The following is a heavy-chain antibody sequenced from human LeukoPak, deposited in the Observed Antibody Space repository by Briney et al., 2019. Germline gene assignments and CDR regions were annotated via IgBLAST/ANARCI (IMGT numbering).Heavy chain of an antibody. CDR2: ISYDENKK. V-gene: IGHV3-30*18. CDR3: AKDSPRYCSGIRCYGVDY. Sequence: PGGSLRLSCVASGFSFSIYAMHWVRQAPGKGLEWVASISYDENKKFYADSVKGRFTVSRDNSKNTLFLQMKSLRAEDTAVYYCAKDSPRYCSGIRCYGVDYWGQGTLVTVSS. D-gene: IGHD2-15*01. CDR1: GFSFSIYA. J-gene: IGHJ4*02.